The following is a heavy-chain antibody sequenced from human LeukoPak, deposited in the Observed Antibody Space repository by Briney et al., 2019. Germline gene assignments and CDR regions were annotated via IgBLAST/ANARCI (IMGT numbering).Heavy chain of an antibody. V-gene: IGHV3-53*01. Sequence: QPGGSLRLSCAASGFTVSSNYMSWVRQAPGKGLERVSVIYSGRSTYYADSVKGRFTISRDNSKNTLYLQMNSLRAEDTAVYYCARDRLMVRGQGWYFDLWGRGTLVTVSS. CDR3: ARDRLMVRGQGWYFDL. CDR1: GFTVSSNY. CDR2: IYSGRST. D-gene: IGHD3-10*01. J-gene: IGHJ2*01.